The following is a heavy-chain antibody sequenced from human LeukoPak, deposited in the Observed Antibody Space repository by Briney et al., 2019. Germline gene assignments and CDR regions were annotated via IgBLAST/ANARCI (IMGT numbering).Heavy chain of an antibody. CDR2: MNPNSGNT. V-gene: IGHV1-8*01. Sequence: ASVKVSCKVSGYTFTSYGINWVRQATGQGLEWMGWMNPNSGNTGYAQKFQGRVTMTRNTSISTAYMELSSLRSEDTAVYYCARGPPQSGRFLEWLSPFHGGNYYYGMDVWGQGTTVTVSS. CDR1: GYTFTSYG. J-gene: IGHJ6*02. D-gene: IGHD3-3*01. CDR3: ARGPPQSGRFLEWLSPFHGGNYYYGMDV.